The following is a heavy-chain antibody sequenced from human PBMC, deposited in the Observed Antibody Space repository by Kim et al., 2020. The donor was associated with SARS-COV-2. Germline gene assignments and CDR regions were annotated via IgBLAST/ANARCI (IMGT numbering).Heavy chain of an antibody. J-gene: IGHJ6*02. V-gene: IGHV4-4*02. D-gene: IGHD3-10*01. CDR1: GGSISSSNW. CDR3: ARESMVRGDKPPYYYYYYGMDV. Sequence: SETLSLTCAVSGGSISSSNWWSWVRQPPGKGLEWIGEIYHSGSTNYNPSLKSRVTISVDKSKNQFSLKLSSVTAADTAVYYCARESMVRGDKPPYYYYYYGMDVWGQGTTVTVSS. CDR2: IYHSGST.